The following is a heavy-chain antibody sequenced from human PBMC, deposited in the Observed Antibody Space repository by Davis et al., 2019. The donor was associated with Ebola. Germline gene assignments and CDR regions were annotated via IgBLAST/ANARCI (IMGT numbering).Heavy chain of an antibody. CDR1: GYTFTGYY. CDR3: ARVLREFSSSHEFDY. Sequence: ASVKVSCKASGYTFTGYYMHWVRQAPGQGLEWMGWINPNSGGTNYAQKFQGRVTMTRGTSISTAYMELSRLRSDDTAVYYCARVLREFSSSHEFDYWGQGTLVTVSS. D-gene: IGHD6-13*01. CDR2: INPNSGGT. J-gene: IGHJ4*02. V-gene: IGHV1-2*02.